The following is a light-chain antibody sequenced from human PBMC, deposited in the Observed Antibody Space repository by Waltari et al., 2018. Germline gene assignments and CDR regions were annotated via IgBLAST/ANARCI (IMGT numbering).Light chain of an antibody. CDR3: QQYNSYWT. CDR1: QSISSW. Sequence: ITCRASQSISSWLAWYQQKPGKAPKLLVYKASSLESGVPSRFSGSGSWTEFTLTISSLQPDDFATYYCQQYNSYWTFGQGTKVEIK. J-gene: IGKJ1*01. CDR2: KAS. V-gene: IGKV1-5*03.